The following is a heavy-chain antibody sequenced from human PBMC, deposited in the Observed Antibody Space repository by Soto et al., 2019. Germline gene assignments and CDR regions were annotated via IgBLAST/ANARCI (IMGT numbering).Heavy chain of an antibody. D-gene: IGHD4-17*01. Sequence: PGGSRRRSCVASGFSFSTYIMNWVRQAPGKGLEWVSSISTTSIYINYADSVKGRFTISRDNAKNSLFLQVNSLRAEDTAVYYCAKYSGDSDAFDIWGQGTMVTVSS. CDR3: AKYSGDSDAFDI. CDR1: GFSFSTYI. CDR2: ISTTSIYI. V-gene: IGHV3-21*01. J-gene: IGHJ3*02.